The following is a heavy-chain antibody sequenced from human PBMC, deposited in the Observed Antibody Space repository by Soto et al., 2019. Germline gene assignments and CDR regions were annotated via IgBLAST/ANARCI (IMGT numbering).Heavy chain of an antibody. Sequence: SGPTLVNHTQTLTLTCTFSGFSLSTSGMCVSWIRQPPGKALEWLALIDWDDDKYYSTSLKTRLTISKDTSKNQVVLTMTNMDPVDTATYYCARSTYYDFWSGYYFDYWGQGTLVTVSS. J-gene: IGHJ4*02. D-gene: IGHD3-3*01. V-gene: IGHV2-70*01. CDR1: GFSLSTSGMC. CDR3: ARSTYYDFWSGYYFDY. CDR2: IDWDDDK.